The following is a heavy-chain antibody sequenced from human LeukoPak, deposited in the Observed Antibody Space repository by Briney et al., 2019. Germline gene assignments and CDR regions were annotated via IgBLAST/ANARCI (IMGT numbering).Heavy chain of an antibody. CDR2: ISSSGSTI. D-gene: IGHD6-13*01. V-gene: IGHV3-11*04. CDR1: GFTFSDYY. J-gene: IGHJ6*03. CDR3: AREGGEYSSSWLGHYYYYMDV. Sequence: GGSLRLSCAASGFTFSDYYMSWIRQAPGKGLEWVSYISSSGSTIYYADSVKGRFTISRDNAKNSLCLQMNSLRAEDTAVYYCAREGGEYSSSWLGHYYYYMDVWGKGTTVTVSS.